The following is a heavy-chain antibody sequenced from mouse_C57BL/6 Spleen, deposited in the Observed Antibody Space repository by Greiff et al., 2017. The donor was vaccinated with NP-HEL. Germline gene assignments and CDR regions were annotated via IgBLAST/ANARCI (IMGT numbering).Heavy chain of an antibody. D-gene: IGHD1-1*01. J-gene: IGHJ3*02. CDR1: YTFTDYYM. V-gene: IGHV1-83*01. Sequence: VQLQESGPELVKPGASVKMSCKASGYTFTDYYMHWVKQKPGKGLEWIGEIYPGSGNTYYNEKFKGKATLTADTSSSTAYMQLSSLTSEDSAVYFCASYGSSYGWGQGTLVTVSA. CDR2: YPGSGNTY. CDR3: SYGSSYG.